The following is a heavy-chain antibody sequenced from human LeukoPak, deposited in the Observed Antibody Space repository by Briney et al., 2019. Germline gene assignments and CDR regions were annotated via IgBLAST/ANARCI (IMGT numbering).Heavy chain of an antibody. V-gene: IGHV3-11*01. Sequence: GGSLRLFCAASGVIIDDYYMSWIRQAPGKGLEWVSHISLSGGTIRYADSVKGRFTVSRDNAKNSLYLQMSSLRAEDTAVYYCARDFPTITSWYYFDYWGQGALVVVSS. CDR3: ARDFPTITSWYYFDY. D-gene: IGHD2-2*01. CDR1: GVIIDDYY. CDR2: ISLSGGTI. J-gene: IGHJ4*02.